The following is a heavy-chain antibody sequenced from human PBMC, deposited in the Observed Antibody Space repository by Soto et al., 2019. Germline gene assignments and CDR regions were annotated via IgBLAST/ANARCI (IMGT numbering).Heavy chain of an antibody. CDR2: ISYDGSNQ. CDR3: AKVVITSWGMDV. V-gene: IGHV3-30*18. CDR1: GFTFSSYG. J-gene: IGHJ6*02. D-gene: IGHD2-21*01. Sequence: QVQLVESGGGVVQPGRSLRLSCAASGFTFSSYGMHWVRQAPGKGLEWVAAISYDGSNQYYADSVKGRFTISRDNSRDTLYLQMNSLRDEDTAVYYGAKVVITSWGMDVWGQGTTVTVSS.